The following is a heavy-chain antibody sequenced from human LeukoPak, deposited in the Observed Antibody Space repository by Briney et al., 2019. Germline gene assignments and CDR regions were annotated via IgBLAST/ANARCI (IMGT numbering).Heavy chain of an antibody. D-gene: IGHD6-19*01. CDR2: IYTSGST. V-gene: IGHV4-4*07. CDR1: GGSISSYY. CDR3: ARDLLGQWLELWSDP. J-gene: IGHJ5*02. Sequence: PSETLSLTCTVSGGSISSYYWSWIRQPAGKGLEWIGRIYTSGSTNYNPSLKSRVTMSVDTSKNQFSLKLSSVTAADTAVYYSARDLLGQWLELWSDPWGQGTLVTVSS.